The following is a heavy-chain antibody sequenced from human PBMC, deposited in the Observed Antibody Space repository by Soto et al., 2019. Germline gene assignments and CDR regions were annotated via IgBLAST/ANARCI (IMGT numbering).Heavy chain of an antibody. J-gene: IGHJ5*02. CDR3: ASGQRFSDSFDP. CDR1: GGAISGYY. D-gene: IGHD3-3*01. V-gene: IGHV4-4*07. Sequence: SETLSLTCTVSGGAISGYYWTWVRQPAGKGLEWIGRIYSSGGTKYNPSLKSRVDMSLDMSKNQFSLRLSSVTAEDTAVYYCASGQRFSDSFDPWGQGTLVTVSS. CDR2: IYSSGGT.